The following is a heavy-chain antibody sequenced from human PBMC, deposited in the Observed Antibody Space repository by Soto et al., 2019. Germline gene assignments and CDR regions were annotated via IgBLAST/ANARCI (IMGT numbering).Heavy chain of an antibody. J-gene: IGHJ3*02. Sequence: QVQLVQSGAEVKKHGSSVKVSCKASGGTFSSYAISWVRQAPGQGLEWMGGIIPIFGTANYAQKFQGRVTITANESTSTAYMELSSLRSEDTAMYYCARSGPGGAFDIWGQGTMVTVSS. D-gene: IGHD1-26*01. V-gene: IGHV1-69*01. CDR2: IIPIFGTA. CDR3: ARSGPGGAFDI. CDR1: GGTFSSYA.